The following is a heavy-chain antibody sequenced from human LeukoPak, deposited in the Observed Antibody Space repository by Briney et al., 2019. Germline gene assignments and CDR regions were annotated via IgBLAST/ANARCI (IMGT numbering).Heavy chain of an antibody. J-gene: IGHJ4*02. CDR3: ARGGSRDGYNYPFFDY. CDR1: GFSVSGNY. V-gene: IGHV3-53*04. Sequence: PGGSLRLSCAASGFSVSGNYMSWVRQAPGKGLEWVSVIYSGGSTYYADSVKGRFTISRHISKNTLYLQMNSLRAEDTAVYYCARGGSRDGYNYPFFDYWGQGILVTVSS. CDR2: IYSGGST. D-gene: IGHD5-24*01.